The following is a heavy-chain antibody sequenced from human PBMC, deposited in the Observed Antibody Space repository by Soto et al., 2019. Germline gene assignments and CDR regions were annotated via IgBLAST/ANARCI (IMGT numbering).Heavy chain of an antibody. CDR2: IWYDGSNK. Sequence: VQLVESGGGVVQPGRSLRLSCAASGFTFSSYGMHWVRQAPGKGLEWVAVIWYDGSNKYYADSVKGRFTISRDNYKNTLYLQMNSLRAEDTAVYYCARERTSIHPVFDYWGQGTLVTVSS. J-gene: IGHJ4*02. CDR3: ARERTSIHPVFDY. CDR1: GFTFSSYG. V-gene: IGHV3-33*01.